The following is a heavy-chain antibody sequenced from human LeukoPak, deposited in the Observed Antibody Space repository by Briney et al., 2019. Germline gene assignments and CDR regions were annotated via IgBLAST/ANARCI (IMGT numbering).Heavy chain of an antibody. D-gene: IGHD4-17*01. V-gene: IGHV3-30*04. CDR2: ISYDGSNK. CDR1: GFTFSSYA. Sequence: GGSLRLSCAASGFTFSSYAMHWVRQAPGKGLEWVAVISYDGSNKYYADSVKGRFTISRDNSKNTLYLQMNSLRAEDTAVYYCAKDRASGERYYYYYMDVWGKGTTVTVSS. J-gene: IGHJ6*03. CDR3: AKDRASGERYYYYYMDV.